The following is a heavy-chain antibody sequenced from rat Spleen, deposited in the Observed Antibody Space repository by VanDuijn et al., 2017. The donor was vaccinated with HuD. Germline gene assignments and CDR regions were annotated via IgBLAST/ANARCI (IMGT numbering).Heavy chain of an antibody. D-gene: IGHD4-3*01. CDR2: ITNTGGST. J-gene: IGHJ2*01. Sequence: EVQLVESDGGLVQPGRSLKLSCAASGFTFSDFFMAWVRQAPGKGLEWVASITNTGGSTYYGDSVKGRFTISRDNAKSTLYLQMNSLRSEDTATYYCARRGYDYFDYWGQGVMVTVSS. CDR1: GFTFSDFF. V-gene: IGHV5-22*01. CDR3: ARRGYDYFDY.